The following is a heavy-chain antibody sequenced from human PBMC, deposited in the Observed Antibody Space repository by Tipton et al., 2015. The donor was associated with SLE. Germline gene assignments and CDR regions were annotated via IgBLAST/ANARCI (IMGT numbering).Heavy chain of an antibody. CDR1: GFTFSDYY. V-gene: IGHV3-11*01. CDR2: ISSSGSTI. J-gene: IGHJ6*03. D-gene: IGHD2-2*01. Sequence: QLVQSGGGLVKPGGSLRLSCAASGFTFSDYYMSWIRQAPGKGLEWVSYISSSGSTIYYADSVKGRFTISRDNAKNSLYLQMNSLRAEDTAVYYCARVYCSSTSCYGYYYMDVWGKGTTVTVSS. CDR3: ARVYCSSTSCYGYYYMDV.